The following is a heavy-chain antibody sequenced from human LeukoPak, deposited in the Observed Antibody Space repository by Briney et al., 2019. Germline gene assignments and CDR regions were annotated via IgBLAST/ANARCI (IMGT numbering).Heavy chain of an antibody. V-gene: IGHV1-18*01. CDR1: GYTFTSFT. CDR2: ISPYNGNT. Sequence: ASVKVSCKASGYTFTSFTITWVRQAHGQGLEWMGRISPYNGNTNYAQSLQDRLTMTTDASTSTAYMELRSLRSDDTAVYYCARAYDNSGYHFYWGQGTLVTVSS. D-gene: IGHD3-22*01. J-gene: IGHJ4*02. CDR3: ARAYDNSGYHFY.